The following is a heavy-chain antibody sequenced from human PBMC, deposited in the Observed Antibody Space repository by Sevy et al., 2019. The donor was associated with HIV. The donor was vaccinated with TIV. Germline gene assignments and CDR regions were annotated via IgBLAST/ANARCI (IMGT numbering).Heavy chain of an antibody. J-gene: IGHJ4*02. Sequence: GGSLRLSCAASGFTFSSYGMHWVRQAPGKGLEWVAVIWYDGSNKYYADSVKGRFTISRDNSKNTLYLQMNSLRAEDTAVYYCAGGSPPIHSGDFDYWGQGTLVTVSS. D-gene: IGHD1-26*01. V-gene: IGHV3-33*01. CDR3: AGGSPPIHSGDFDY. CDR2: IWYDGSNK. CDR1: GFTFSSYG.